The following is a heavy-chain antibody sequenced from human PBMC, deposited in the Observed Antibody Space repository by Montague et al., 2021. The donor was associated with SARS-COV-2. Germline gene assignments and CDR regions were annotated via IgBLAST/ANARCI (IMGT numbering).Heavy chain of an antibody. Sequence: SLRLSCAASGFTFNTYAMSWVRQAPGKGLEWVSVIYSGGTRTYYSDSVKGRFTISRDNSQNTLYLQMNSLRAEDTAVYYCAKMSYIVVLPDAMEWYGMDVWGQGTTVTVSS. V-gene: IGHV3-23*03. CDR2: IYSGGTRT. CDR1: GFTFNTYA. J-gene: IGHJ6*02. CDR3: AKMSYIVVLPDAMEWYGMDV. D-gene: IGHD2-2*01.